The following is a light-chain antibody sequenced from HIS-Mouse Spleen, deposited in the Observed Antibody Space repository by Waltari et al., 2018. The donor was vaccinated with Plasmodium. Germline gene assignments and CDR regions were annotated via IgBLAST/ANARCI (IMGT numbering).Light chain of an antibody. CDR3: YSTDGSGNHRV. CDR2: EES. J-gene: IGLJ3*02. CDR1: ALPKNY. Sequence: SYDLPQPPSVSVSPGQTASIPCSGDALPKNYVYWYQQKSGQAPVLLIYEESKRPSGIPERFSGSSSGTMATLTISGAQVEDEADYYCYSTDGSGNHRVFGGGTKLTVL. V-gene: IGLV3-10*01.